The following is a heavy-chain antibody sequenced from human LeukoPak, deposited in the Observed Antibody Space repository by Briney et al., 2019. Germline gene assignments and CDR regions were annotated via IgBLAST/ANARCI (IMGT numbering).Heavy chain of an antibody. J-gene: IGHJ4*02. CDR1: EFTFSSYA. V-gene: IGHV3-30-3*01. D-gene: IGHD6-13*01. CDR2: ISYDGSNK. Sequence: GGSLRLSCVASEFTFSSYAMHWVRQAPGKGLEWVAVISYDGSNKYYADSVKGRFTISRDNSKNTLYLQMNSLRAEDTAVYYCARDKFPGIAAAALPSFWGQGTLVTVSS. CDR3: ARDKFPGIAAAALPSF.